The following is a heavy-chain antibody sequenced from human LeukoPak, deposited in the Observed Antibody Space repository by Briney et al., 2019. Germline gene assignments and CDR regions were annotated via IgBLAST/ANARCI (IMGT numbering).Heavy chain of an antibody. J-gene: IGHJ4*02. D-gene: IGHD5-12*01. Sequence: SGGSLRLSCAASGFTFSSYGMHWVRQAPGKGLEWVAYTGGLRNTTYYADSVKGRFTIFRDIAKNSLFLQMDSLRAEDTALYYCVRVATTPDYWGQGTLVTVSS. V-gene: IGHV3-48*04. CDR2: TGGLRNTT. CDR1: GFTFSSYG. CDR3: VRVATTPDY.